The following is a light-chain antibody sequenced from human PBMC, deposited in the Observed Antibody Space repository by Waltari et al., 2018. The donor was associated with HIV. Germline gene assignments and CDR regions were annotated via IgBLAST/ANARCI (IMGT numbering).Light chain of an antibody. CDR2: INN. CDR3: AALDDSLIDQVV. J-gene: IGLJ2*01. Sequence: QSVLTQPPSASGTPGQRVTISCSGSSSNVGNNYVSWYQQLPGTAPKLLISINNQRPSGVPDRFSASKSGTSASLAISGLRSEDEADYYCAALDDSLIDQVVFGGGTKLTVL. CDR1: SSNVGNNY. V-gene: IGLV1-47*01.